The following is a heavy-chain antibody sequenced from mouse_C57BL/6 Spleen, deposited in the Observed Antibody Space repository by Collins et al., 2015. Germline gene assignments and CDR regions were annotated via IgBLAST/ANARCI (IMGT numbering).Heavy chain of an antibody. V-gene: IGHV14-3*01. D-gene: IGHD1-1*01. CDR2: IDPANGNT. Sequence: EVQLQQSVAELVRPGASVKLSCTASGFNXKNTYMHWVKQRPEQGLEWIGRIDPANGNTKYAPKFQGKATITADTSSNTAYLQLSSLTSEDTAIYYCASTTVVFDYWGQGTTLTVSS. CDR3: ASTTVVFDY. CDR1: GFNXKNTY. J-gene: IGHJ2*01.